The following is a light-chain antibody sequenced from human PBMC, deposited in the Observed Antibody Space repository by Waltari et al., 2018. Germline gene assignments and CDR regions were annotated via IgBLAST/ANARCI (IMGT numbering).Light chain of an antibody. Sequence: QAGLTQPPSVSKGLSQTATLTCTGNNNNVGNQGAAWLQQHQGHPPKLLSYRDNNRPSGISERFSASRSGNTASLTITGLQPEDEADYYCSAWDSSLSVHVFGTGTKVTV. J-gene: IGLJ1*01. CDR3: SAWDSSLSVHV. V-gene: IGLV10-54*04. CDR2: RDN. CDR1: NNNVGNQG.